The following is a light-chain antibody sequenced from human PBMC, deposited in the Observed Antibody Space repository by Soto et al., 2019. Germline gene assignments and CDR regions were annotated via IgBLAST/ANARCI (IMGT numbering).Light chain of an antibody. CDR2: DVS. CDR1: SSDVGNYNY. CDR3: TSYPTIDNLV. J-gene: IGLJ3*02. V-gene: IGLV2-14*03. Sequence: SALTQPASVSASPGQSITISCTGTSSDVGNYNYVSWYQHPPGKAPQLIIYDVSNRPSGVSSRFSGSKSGNTASLTISGVRAEDEADYYCTSYPTIDNLVFGGGTKLTVL.